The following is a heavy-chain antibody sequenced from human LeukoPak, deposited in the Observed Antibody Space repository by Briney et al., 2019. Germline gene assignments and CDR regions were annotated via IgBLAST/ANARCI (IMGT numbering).Heavy chain of an antibody. CDR2: INPNSGGT. CDR1: GYTFTGYY. Sequence: ASVQVSCKASGYTFTGYYMHWVRQAPGQGLEWMGWINPNSGGTNYAQKFQGRVTMTRDTSISTAYMELSRLRSDDTAVYYCARDSGSGWYYYYYGMDVWGQGTTVTVSS. D-gene: IGHD6-19*01. CDR3: ARDSGSGWYYYYYGMDV. V-gene: IGHV1-2*02. J-gene: IGHJ6*02.